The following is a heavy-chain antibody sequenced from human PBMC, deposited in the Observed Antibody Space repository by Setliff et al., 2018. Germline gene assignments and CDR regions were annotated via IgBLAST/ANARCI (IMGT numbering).Heavy chain of an antibody. J-gene: IGHJ3*02. CDR3: ARKGISALSGAFDM. V-gene: IGHV4-38-2*02. CDR1: GYSISSGHY. Sequence: LSLTCTVSGYSISSGHYWGWIRQPPGKGLEWIGSISHSGSTYYNPSLRSRVTISLDTSKNQFSPKLTSVTAADTAVYYCARKGISALSGAFDMWGQGTMVTVSS. CDR2: ISHSGST. D-gene: IGHD1-26*01.